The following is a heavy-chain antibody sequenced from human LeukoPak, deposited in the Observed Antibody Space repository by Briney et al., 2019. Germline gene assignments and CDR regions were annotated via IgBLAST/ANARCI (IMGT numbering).Heavy chain of an antibody. J-gene: IGHJ4*02. CDR2: LAYDGTNK. CDR1: GFTFASYA. D-gene: IGHD1-14*01. V-gene: IGHV3-30*04. Sequence: GGSLRLSCAASGFTFASYAMHWVRQPPGKGLECVTLLAYDGTNKQYADSVKGRFTISRDNSQNTVDLQMDSLRAEDTAVYYCARGGPLGDTNRFDFWGQGILVTVSS. CDR3: ARGGPLGDTNRFDF.